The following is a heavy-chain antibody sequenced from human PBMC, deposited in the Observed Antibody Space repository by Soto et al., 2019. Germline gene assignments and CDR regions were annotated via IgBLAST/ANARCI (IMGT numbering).Heavy chain of an antibody. CDR3: ARGDRGGSGSPASYYYSGLDV. J-gene: IGHJ6*02. Sequence: ASVKVSCKASGYTFTSYDINWVRQATGQGLEWMGWMNPNSGNTGYAQKFQGRVTMTRNTSISTAYMELSSLRSEDTALYYCARGDRGGSGSPASYYYSGLDVWGQGTTVTVSS. CDR1: GYTFTSYD. D-gene: IGHD3-10*01. CDR2: MNPNSGNT. V-gene: IGHV1-8*01.